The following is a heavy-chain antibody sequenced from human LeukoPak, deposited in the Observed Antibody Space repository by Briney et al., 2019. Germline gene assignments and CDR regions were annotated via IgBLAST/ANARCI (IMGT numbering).Heavy chain of an antibody. J-gene: IGHJ4*02. V-gene: IGHV3-23*01. CDR2: ISGSGGST. D-gene: IGHD2-8*01. CDR3: AKDRSCTNGVCHGDFDY. CDR1: GITFSSYA. Sequence: GGSLRLSCAASGITFSSYAMSWVRQAPGKGLEWVSGISGSGGSTYYAGSVKGRFTISRDNSKNTLYLQMNSLRAEDTAVYYCAKDRSCTNGVCHGDFDYWGQGTLVTVSS.